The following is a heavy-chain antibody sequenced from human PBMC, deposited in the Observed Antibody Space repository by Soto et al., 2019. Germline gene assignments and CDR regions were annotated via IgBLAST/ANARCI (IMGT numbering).Heavy chain of an antibody. J-gene: IGHJ5*02. Sequence: EVQLLESGGGLVQRGGSLRLACAASGFTFSNYDMNWVRQAPRKGLEWVSGISGSGTNTYYAYYVKGRFNISRDDSKNTLYLQMNSLRAEDTAIYYCAKPWSSLLNWFDPWGQGTLVTVS. V-gene: IGHV3-23*01. CDR2: ISGSGTNT. D-gene: IGHD1-26*01. CDR1: GFTFSNYD. CDR3: AKPWSSLLNWFDP.